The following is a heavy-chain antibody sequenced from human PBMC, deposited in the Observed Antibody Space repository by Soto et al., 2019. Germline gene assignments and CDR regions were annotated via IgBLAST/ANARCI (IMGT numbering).Heavy chain of an antibody. CDR2: ISSSGKPM. Sequence: QVQLVESGGGLVKPGGSLRLSCAASGFTFSDYYMSWIRQAPVRGLGWVSYISSSGKPMYYADSVKGRFTMSRDNAKTSLYLQMNSLRAEDTAVYYCARYCSGNLCFRYPYYSGMDVWGQGTTVTVSS. CDR3: ARYCSGNLCFRYPYYSGMDV. V-gene: IGHV3-11*01. CDR1: GFTFSDYY. D-gene: IGHD2-15*01. J-gene: IGHJ6*02.